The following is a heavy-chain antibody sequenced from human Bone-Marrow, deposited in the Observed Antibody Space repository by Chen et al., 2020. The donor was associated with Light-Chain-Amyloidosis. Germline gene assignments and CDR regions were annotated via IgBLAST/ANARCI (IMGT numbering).Heavy chain of an antibody. D-gene: IGHD1-1*01. J-gene: IGHJ4*02. CDR2: INEDGTET. V-gene: IGHV3-7*01. Sequence: EVQLVESEGGLVQPGGSRRLSCAASGFIFSNYWMSWVRQAPGEGLEWVANINEDGTETSYVASVRGRFTVSRDNVKNSLFLRLSALGAEDTAVYFCARGHDLDYWGQGILVTVSS. CDR1: GFIFSNYW. CDR3: ARGHDLDY.